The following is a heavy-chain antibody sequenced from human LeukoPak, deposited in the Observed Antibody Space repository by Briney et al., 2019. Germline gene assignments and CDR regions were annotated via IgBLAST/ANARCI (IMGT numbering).Heavy chain of an antibody. CDR3: ARDQEYSGSYYRYFDF. CDR2: IYSRGLTRGST. V-gene: IGHV4-59*01. J-gene: IGHJ4*02. D-gene: IGHD1-26*01. CDR1: GGSLSSYY. Sequence: SETLSLTCTVSGGSLSSYYWSWIRQPPGKGREWIGYIYSRGLTRGSTNYSPSLKSRVTISVDTSKNQFSLKLSSVTAADTAVYYCARDQEYSGSYYRYFDFWGQGALVTVSS.